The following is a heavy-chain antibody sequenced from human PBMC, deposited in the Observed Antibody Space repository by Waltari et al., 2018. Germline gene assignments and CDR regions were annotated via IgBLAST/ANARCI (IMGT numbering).Heavy chain of an antibody. CDR1: GYIFSNYG. CDR2: IYPYSGNT. J-gene: IGHJ4*02. CDR3: ARDDADSSNFGGF. Sequence: QLVQSGAEVKKPGASVKVSCKASGYIFSNYGITWVRKAPGQGLEWMGWIYPYSGNTKYEQSLQGRFTLTTDTATTTAYMEIRSLRSDDTAIYYCARDDADSSNFGGFWGQGTLVTVSS. V-gene: IGHV1-18*01. D-gene: IGHD6-13*01.